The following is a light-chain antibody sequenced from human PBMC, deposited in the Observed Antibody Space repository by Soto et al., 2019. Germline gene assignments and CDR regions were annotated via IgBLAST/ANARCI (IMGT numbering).Light chain of an antibody. CDR1: QSISSY. CDR2: AAS. Sequence: DIQMTQSPSSLSASVGDRVTITCRASQSISSYLNWYQQKPGKVPKLLIYAASTLQSGVPSRFSGSGSGTDFTLTISSLQPEDVATYYCQKYNSALTFGGGTKVDIK. V-gene: IGKV1-27*01. CDR3: QKYNSALT. J-gene: IGKJ4*01.